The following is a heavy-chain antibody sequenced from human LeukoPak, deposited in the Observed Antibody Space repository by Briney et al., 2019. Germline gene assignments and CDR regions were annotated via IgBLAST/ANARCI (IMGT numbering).Heavy chain of an antibody. CDR2: IYYSGNT. CDR1: GGSISSYY. J-gene: IGHJ3*02. V-gene: IGHV4-59*01. Sequence: KSSETLSLTCTVSGGSISSYYWSWIRQPPGKGLEWIGYIYYSGNTNYNPSLKSRVTISVDTSKNQFSLKLSSVTAADTAVYYCARRRITMVRGVISYAFDIWGQGTMVTVSS. D-gene: IGHD3-10*01. CDR3: ARRRITMVRGVISYAFDI.